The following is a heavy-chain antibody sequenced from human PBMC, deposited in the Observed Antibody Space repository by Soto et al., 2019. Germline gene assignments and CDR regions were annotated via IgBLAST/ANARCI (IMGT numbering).Heavy chain of an antibody. V-gene: IGHV1-69*02. CDR1: GGTFSSYT. D-gene: IGHD1-1*01. CDR2: IIPILGIA. CDR3: ARGSPSRNELDY. Sequence: SVKVSCKASGGTFSSYTISWVRQAPGQGLEWMGRIIPILGIANYAQKFQGRVTITADKSTSTAYMELSSLRSEDTAVYYCARGSPSRNELDYWGQGTLVTVSS. J-gene: IGHJ4*02.